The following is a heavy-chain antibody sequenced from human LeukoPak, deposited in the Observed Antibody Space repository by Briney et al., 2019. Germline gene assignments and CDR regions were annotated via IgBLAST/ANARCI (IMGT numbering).Heavy chain of an antibody. D-gene: IGHD3-10*01. CDR2: ISGSGGST. V-gene: IGHV3-23*01. CDR3: AKAAGSTGSYYY. CDR1: GFTVSSNY. J-gene: IGHJ4*02. Sequence: GGSLRLSCAASGFTVSSNYMSWVRQAPGKGLEWVSAISGSGGSTYYADSVKGRFTISRDNSKNTLYLQMNSLRAEDTAVYYCAKAAGSTGSYYYWGQGTLVTVSS.